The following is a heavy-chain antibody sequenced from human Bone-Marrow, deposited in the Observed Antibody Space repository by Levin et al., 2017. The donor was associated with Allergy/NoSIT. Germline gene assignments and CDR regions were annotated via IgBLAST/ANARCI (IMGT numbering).Heavy chain of an antibody. CDR3: ARDLPPAGTGYLDY. D-gene: IGHD6-13*01. J-gene: IGHJ4*02. CDR1: GFTFSDHY. Sequence: SCAASGFTFSDHYMSWIRQAPGKGLEWLSYISSSGSTIYYADSVKGRFTISRDNAKNSLYLQMNSLRAEDTAVYYCARDLPPAGTGYLDYWGQGTLVTVSS. V-gene: IGHV3-11*01. CDR2: ISSSGSTI.